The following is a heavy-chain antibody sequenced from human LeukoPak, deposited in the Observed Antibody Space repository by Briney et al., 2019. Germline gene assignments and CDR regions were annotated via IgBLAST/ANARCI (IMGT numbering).Heavy chain of an antibody. V-gene: IGHV3-23*01. CDR1: GITLSNYG. Sequence: GGSLRLSCAVSGITLSNYGMSWVRQAPGKGLEWVAGISYSGCRTNYADSVKGRFDISKDNPRNTLYLQMNSLRAEDTAVYFCAKRGVVIRVILVGFHKEAYYFDSWGQGALVTVSS. CDR3: AKRGVVIRVILVGFHKEAYYFDS. D-gene: IGHD3-10*01. CDR2: ISYSGCRT. J-gene: IGHJ4*02.